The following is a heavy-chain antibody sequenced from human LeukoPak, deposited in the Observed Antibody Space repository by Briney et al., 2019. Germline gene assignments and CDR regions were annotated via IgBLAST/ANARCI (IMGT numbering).Heavy chain of an antibody. V-gene: IGHV4-61*02. CDR1: GGSINGGNYC. J-gene: IGHJ4*02. Sequence: KSSETLSLTCTVSGGSINGGNYCWTWLRQPAGKGLEWIGRISPSGSTNHNPSLTSRVTISVDTSKNQFSLKLNFVTAADTAVYYCARWGRYYDILTGLTPRYFDYWGQGTLVTVSS. CDR2: ISPSGST. CDR3: ARWGRYYDILTGLTPRYFDY. D-gene: IGHD3-9*01.